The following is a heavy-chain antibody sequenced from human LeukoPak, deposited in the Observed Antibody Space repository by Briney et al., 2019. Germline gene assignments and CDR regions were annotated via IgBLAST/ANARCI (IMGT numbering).Heavy chain of an antibody. D-gene: IGHD2/OR15-2a*01. Sequence: KPSETLSPTCTVSGGSISSSSYYWGWIRQPPGKGLEWIGSIYYSGSTYYNPSLKSRVTISVDTSKNQFSLKLSSVTAADTAVYYCARFLIGLGYFDYWGQGTLVTVSS. CDR1: GGSISSSSYY. CDR3: ARFLIGLGYFDY. CDR2: IYYSGST. J-gene: IGHJ4*02. V-gene: IGHV4-39*01.